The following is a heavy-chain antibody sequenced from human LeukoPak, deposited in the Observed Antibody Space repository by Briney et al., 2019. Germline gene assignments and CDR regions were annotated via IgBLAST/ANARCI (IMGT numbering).Heavy chain of an antibody. V-gene: IGHV5-51*01. J-gene: IGHJ4*02. CDR2: IYPGDSDT. CDR1: GYSFTSYW. D-gene: IGHD3-22*01. Sequence: GESLKISCKGSGYSFTSYWIGWVRQMPGKGLEWMGIIYPGDSDTRYSPSFQGQVTISADKSISTAYLQWSSLKTSDTAMYYCARYYYDSSGRALYFDYWGQGTLVTVSS. CDR3: ARYYYDSSGRALYFDY.